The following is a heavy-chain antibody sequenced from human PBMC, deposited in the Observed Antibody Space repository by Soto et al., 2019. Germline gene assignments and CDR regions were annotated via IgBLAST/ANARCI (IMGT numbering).Heavy chain of an antibody. Sequence: GGSLRLSCAASGFTFSSYWMSRVRQAPGKGLEWVANIKQDGSEKYYVDSVKGRFTISRDNAKNSLYLQMNSLRAEDTAVYYCARELFGSYFDYWGQGTLVTVSS. CDR3: ARELFGSYFDY. J-gene: IGHJ4*02. V-gene: IGHV3-7*01. CDR2: IKQDGSEK. CDR1: GFTFSSYW. D-gene: IGHD1-26*01.